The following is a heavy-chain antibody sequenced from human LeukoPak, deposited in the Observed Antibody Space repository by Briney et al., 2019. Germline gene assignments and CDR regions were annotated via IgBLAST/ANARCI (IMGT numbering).Heavy chain of an antibody. CDR2: INPNSGGT. V-gene: IGHV1-2*02. CDR3: ARTIQLWNNAFDI. D-gene: IGHD5-18*01. CDR1: GYTFTGYY. Sequence: ASMKVSCKASGYTFTGYYMHWVRQAPGQGLEWMGWINPNSGGTNYAQKFQGRVTMTRDTSISTAYMELSRLRSDDTAVYYCARTIQLWNNAFDIWGQGTVVTVSS. J-gene: IGHJ3*02.